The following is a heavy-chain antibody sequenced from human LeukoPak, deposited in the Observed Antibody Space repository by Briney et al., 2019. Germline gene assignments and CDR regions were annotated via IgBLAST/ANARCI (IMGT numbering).Heavy chain of an antibody. CDR1: GYTFTGYY. CDR3: ARDTTYYYDSSGYS. V-gene: IGHV1-2*02. D-gene: IGHD3-22*01. CDR2: INPNSGGT. Sequence: ASVKVSCKASGYTFTGYYMHWVRQAPGQGLEWMGWINPNSGGTNYAQKFQGRVTMTRDTSISTAYMELSRPRSDDTAVYYCARDTTYYYDSSGYSWGQGTLVTVSS. J-gene: IGHJ5*02.